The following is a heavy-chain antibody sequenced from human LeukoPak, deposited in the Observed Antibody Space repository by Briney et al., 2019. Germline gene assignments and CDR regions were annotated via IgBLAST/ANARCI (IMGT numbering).Heavy chain of an antibody. J-gene: IGHJ4*02. CDR2: INPNSGNI. CDR3: ARDYYYYDSSAYYAY. V-gene: IGHV1-2*02. CDR1: GYTFTGYY. Sequence: ASVKVSCKASGYTFTGYYIHWVRQAPGQGLEWMGWINPNSGNINYAQKFQGRVTMTRDTSINTAYMELSRLRSDDTAVYYCARDYYYYDSSAYYAYWGQGTLVTVSS. D-gene: IGHD3-22*01.